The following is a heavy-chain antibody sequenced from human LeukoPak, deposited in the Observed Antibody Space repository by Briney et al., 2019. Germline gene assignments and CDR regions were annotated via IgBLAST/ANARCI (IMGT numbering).Heavy chain of an antibody. CDR1: GFTFSSYG. Sequence: GGSLRLSCAASGFTFSSYGMHWVRQAPGKGLEWVAVISYDGSNKYYADSVKGRFTISRDNSKSTLYLQMNSLRAEDTAVYYCAKGASSRPLYGMDVWGQGTTVTVSS. CDR3: AKGASSRPLYGMDV. D-gene: IGHD6-19*01. CDR2: ISYDGSNK. J-gene: IGHJ6*02. V-gene: IGHV3-30*18.